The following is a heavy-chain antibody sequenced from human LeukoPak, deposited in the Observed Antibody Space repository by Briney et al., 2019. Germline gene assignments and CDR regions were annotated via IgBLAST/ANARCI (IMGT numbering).Heavy chain of an antibody. CDR3: AKDRKVAGSMDY. CDR1: RFTFGNYG. Sequence: GGSLRLSCAASRFTFGNYGMTWVRQAPGKGLEWVSSISGSGGSTYYADSVKGRFTISRDNSKNTLYLQMNSLRDEDTAVYYCAKDRKVAGSMDYWGQGTLVTVSS. V-gene: IGHV3-23*01. CDR2: ISGSGGST. D-gene: IGHD6-19*01. J-gene: IGHJ4*02.